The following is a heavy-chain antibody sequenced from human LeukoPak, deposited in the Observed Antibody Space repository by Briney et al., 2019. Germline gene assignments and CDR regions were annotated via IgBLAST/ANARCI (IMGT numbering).Heavy chain of an antibody. CDR2: IYYSGST. J-gene: IGHJ4*02. Sequence: SETLSLTCTVSGGSISSSSYYWGWIRQPPGKGLEWIGSIYYSGSTYYNPSLKSRVTISVDTSKNQFSLKLSSVTAADTAVYYCARHNRDGGVIVFDYWGQGTLVTVSS. CDR1: GGSISSSSYY. CDR3: ARHNRDGGVIVFDY. D-gene: IGHD3-16*02. V-gene: IGHV4-39*01.